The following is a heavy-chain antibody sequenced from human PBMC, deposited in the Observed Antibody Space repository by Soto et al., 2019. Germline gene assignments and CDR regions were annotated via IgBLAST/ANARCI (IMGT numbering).Heavy chain of an antibody. CDR1: GFTFSSYA. V-gene: IGHV3-23*01. CDR2: ISGSGGST. D-gene: IGHD4-17*01. CDR3: AIRATTGTTPYYYYGMDV. Sequence: PGGSLRLSCAASGFTFSSYAMSWVRQAPGKGLEWVSAISGSGGSTYYAESVKGRFTISRDNSKNTLYLQMNSLRAEETAAYYFAIRATTGTTPYYYYGMDVWGQGTTVTVSS. J-gene: IGHJ6*02.